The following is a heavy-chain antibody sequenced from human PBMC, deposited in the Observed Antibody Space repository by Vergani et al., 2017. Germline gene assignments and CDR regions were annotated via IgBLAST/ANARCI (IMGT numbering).Heavy chain of an antibody. CDR1: GFTFSSYA. CDR2: ISGSGGRT. CDR3: AKDTSITMVRGVTSYYGMYV. Sequence: EVQLVESGGGLAKPGGSLRLSCAASGFTFSSYAMSWVRQAPGKGLEWVSAISGSGGRTYYADSGKGRFTISRDTSKNTLYLQMNILRAEDTAVYYCAKDTSITMVRGVTSYYGMYVWGQGTTVTVSS. V-gene: IGHV3-23*04. D-gene: IGHD3-10*01. J-gene: IGHJ6*02.